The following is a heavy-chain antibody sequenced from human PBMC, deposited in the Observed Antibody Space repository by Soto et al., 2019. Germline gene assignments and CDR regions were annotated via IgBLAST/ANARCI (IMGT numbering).Heavy chain of an antibody. CDR3: ARGKPRKVVAARIYYFDY. J-gene: IGHJ4*02. CDR2: INHSGST. CDR1: GGSFSGYY. D-gene: IGHD6-6*01. Sequence: SETLSLTCAVYGGSFSGYYWSWIRQPPGKGLEWIGEINHSGSTNYNPSLKSRVTISVDTSKNQFSLKLSSVTAADTAVYYCARGKPRKVVAARIYYFDYWGQGTLVTVSS. V-gene: IGHV4-34*01.